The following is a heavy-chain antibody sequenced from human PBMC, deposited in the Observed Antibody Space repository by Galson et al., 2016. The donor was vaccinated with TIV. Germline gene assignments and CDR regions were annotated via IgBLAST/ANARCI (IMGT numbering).Heavy chain of an antibody. CDR3: ARDRRYCGNECFLYYYYGMDV. CDR2: ISSGGTT. CDR1: TFNVKDNY. Sequence: SLRLSCAASTFNVKDNYMSWVRQAPGGGLEWVSIISSGGTTNYADPVKGRFTIGRDESKNALFLEMNNLRVDDTAVYYCARDRRYCGNECFLYYYYGMDVWGRGTTVTVSS. V-gene: IGHV3-66*02. J-gene: IGHJ6*02. D-gene: IGHD2-21*01.